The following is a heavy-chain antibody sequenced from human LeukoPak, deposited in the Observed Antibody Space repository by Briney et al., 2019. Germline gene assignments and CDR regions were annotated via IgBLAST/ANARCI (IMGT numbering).Heavy chain of an antibody. CDR3: AELGITMIGGV. Sequence: GGSLRLSCAASGFTFSSYAMSWVRQAPGKGLEWVSAIGGSGGSTYYADSVKGRFTISRDNAKNSLYLQMNSLRAEDTAVYYRAELGITMIGGVWGKGTTVTISS. V-gene: IGHV3-23*01. J-gene: IGHJ6*04. CDR2: IGGSGGST. D-gene: IGHD3-10*02. CDR1: GFTFSSYA.